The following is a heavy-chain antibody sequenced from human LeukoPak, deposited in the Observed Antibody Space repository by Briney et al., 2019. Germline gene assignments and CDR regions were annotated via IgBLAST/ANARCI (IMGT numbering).Heavy chain of an antibody. CDR2: IRYDGSNK. CDR3: ARSMAYYFDY. Sequence: PGGSLRLSCAASGFTFSNYAMHWVRQAPGKGLEWVTFIRYDGSNKYYAESVKGRFTISRDNSKNTLYLQMSSLRAEDTAVYYCARSMAYYFDYWGQGTLVTVSS. CDR1: GFTFSNYA. V-gene: IGHV3-30*02. D-gene: IGHD5-24*01. J-gene: IGHJ4*02.